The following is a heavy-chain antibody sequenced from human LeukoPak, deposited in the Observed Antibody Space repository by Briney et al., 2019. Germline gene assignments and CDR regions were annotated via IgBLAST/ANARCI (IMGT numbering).Heavy chain of an antibody. CDR2: ISSSSGTI. J-gene: IGHJ4*02. V-gene: IGHV3-48*01. CDR3: AREDGLTAPFDY. Sequence: GGSLRLSCAASGFTFSSYSMNWVRQAPGKGLEWVPYISSSSGTIYYADSVKGRFTISRDNAKNSLYQQMNSLRAEDMAVYYCAREDGLTAPFDYWGQGTLVTVSS. CDR1: GFTFSSYS. D-gene: IGHD5-18*01.